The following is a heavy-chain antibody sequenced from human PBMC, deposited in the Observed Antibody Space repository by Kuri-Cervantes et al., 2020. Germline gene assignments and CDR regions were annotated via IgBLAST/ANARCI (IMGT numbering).Heavy chain of an antibody. V-gene: IGHV3-13*01. D-gene: IGHD3-22*01. Sequence: GGSLRLSCAASGFTFSSYDIHWVRQTTGKGLEWVSGIASAGHRNYPDSVKGRFTISRDNSKNTLYLQMNSLRAEDTAVYYCAAVVVVIADYWGQGTLVTVSS. CDR3: AAVVVVIADY. J-gene: IGHJ4*02. CDR1: GFTFSSYD. CDR2: IASAGHR.